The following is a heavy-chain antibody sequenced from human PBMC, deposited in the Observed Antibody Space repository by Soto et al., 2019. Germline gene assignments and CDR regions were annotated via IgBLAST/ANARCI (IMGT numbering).Heavy chain of an antibody. CDR3: AKDISDDTGYFDY. J-gene: IGHJ4*02. D-gene: IGHD3-3*02. CDR1: GYTFTSYY. V-gene: IGHV1-46*01. Sequence: QVQLVQSGAEVKKPGASVKVSCKASGYTFTSYYIHWVRQAPGIGLEWMALIKPGGSYTTYAQKFQGRDTLTSDTATSAVYMELSSLRSDDTAVYYCAKDISDDTGYFDYWGQGTLVTVSS. CDR2: IKPGGSYT.